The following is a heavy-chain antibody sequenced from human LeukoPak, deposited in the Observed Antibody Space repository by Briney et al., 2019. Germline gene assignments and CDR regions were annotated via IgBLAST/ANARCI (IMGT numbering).Heavy chain of an antibody. J-gene: IGHJ4*02. D-gene: IGHD6-19*01. CDR3: ARDREQWLALDY. CDR1: GYTFTSYY. V-gene: IGHV1-46*01. Sequence: ASVKVSCKASGYTFTSYYMHWVRQAPGQGLEWMGIINPSGGSTSYAQKFEGRVTMTRDTSTSTVYMELSSLRSEDTAVYYCARDREQWLALDYWGQGTLVTVSS. CDR2: INPSGGST.